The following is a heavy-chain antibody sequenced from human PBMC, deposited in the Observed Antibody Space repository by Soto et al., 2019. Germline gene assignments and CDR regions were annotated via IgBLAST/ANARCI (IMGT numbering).Heavy chain of an antibody. CDR1: GYTFTSYD. CDR2: MNPTGGNT. J-gene: IGHJ3*02. CDR3: ATAGITIFGVVPEVYAFDI. V-gene: IGHV1-8*01. D-gene: IGHD3-3*01. Sequence: ASVKVSCKASGYTFTSYDINWVRQATGQGLEWMGWMNPTGGNTGYAQKFQGRVTMTRNISISTAYMELSSLRSEDTAVYYCATAGITIFGVVPEVYAFDIWGQGTMVTVSS.